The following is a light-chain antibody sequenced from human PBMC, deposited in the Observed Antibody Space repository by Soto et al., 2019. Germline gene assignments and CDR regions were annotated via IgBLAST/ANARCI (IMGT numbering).Light chain of an antibody. CDR2: GNT. Sequence: QSVLTQPPSVSGAPGQRVTISCAGGSSNIGAGYDVHWYQQLPGTAPKLLIFGNTNRPSGVPDRFSGSKSGTSASLAITGLQADDEAVYYCQSYDSSLSVVVFGGGTKVTVL. CDR1: SSNIGAGYD. J-gene: IGLJ2*01. CDR3: QSYDSSLSVVV. V-gene: IGLV1-40*01.